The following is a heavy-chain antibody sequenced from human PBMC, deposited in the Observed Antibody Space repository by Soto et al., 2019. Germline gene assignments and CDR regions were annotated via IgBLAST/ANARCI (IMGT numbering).Heavy chain of an antibody. Sequence: PSETLSLTCTVSGGSISSYYWSWIRQPPGKGLEWIGYIYYSGSTNYNPSLKSRVTISVDTSKNQFSLKLSSVTAADTAVYYCARHGSYDFWSGYYARWGQGTLVTVSS. V-gene: IGHV4-59*08. CDR2: IYYSGST. CDR3: ARHGSYDFWSGYYAR. CDR1: GGSISSYY. D-gene: IGHD3-3*01. J-gene: IGHJ4*02.